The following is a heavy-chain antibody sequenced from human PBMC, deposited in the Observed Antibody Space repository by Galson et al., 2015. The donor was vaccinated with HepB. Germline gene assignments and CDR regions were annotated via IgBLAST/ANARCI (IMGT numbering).Heavy chain of an antibody. CDR3: ARDEGIAARPPPPFDY. Sequence: SVKVSCKASGYTFTSYGISWVRQAPGQGLEWMGWISAYNGNTNYAQKLQGRVTMTTDTSTSTAYMELRSLRSDDTAVYYCARDEGIAARPPPPFDYWGQGTLVTVSS. V-gene: IGHV1-18*04. CDR1: GYTFTSYG. D-gene: IGHD6-6*01. CDR2: ISAYNGNT. J-gene: IGHJ4*02.